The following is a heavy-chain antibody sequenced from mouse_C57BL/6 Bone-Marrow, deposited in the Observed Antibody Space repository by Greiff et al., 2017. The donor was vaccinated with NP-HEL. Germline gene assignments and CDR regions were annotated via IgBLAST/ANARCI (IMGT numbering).Heavy chain of an antibody. V-gene: IGHV1-74*01. CDR2: IHPSDGDT. CDR3: EIGPCGAY. CDR1: GYTFTSYW. J-gene: IGHJ3*01. Sequence: QVQLQQPGAELVKPGASVKVSCKASGYTFTSYWMHWVKQSPGQGLEWIGRIHPSDGDTNYNQKFKGKATLTVDKSSSKASMQLCSLTSAAAPVYACEIGPCGAYWGQGTLVTVSA.